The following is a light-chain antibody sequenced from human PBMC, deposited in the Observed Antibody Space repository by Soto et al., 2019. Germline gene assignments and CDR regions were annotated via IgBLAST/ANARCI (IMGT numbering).Light chain of an antibody. V-gene: IGLV2-11*01. CDR2: NVS. CDR3: CSYAGNSNV. Sequence: QSVLTQPRSVSGSPGQSVTISCTGTSSDVGDYNSVSWYQQHPGKAPKPMIHNVSKRPSGVPDRFSASKSGNTASLTISGLQAEDEADYYCCSYAGNSNVFGTGTKLTVL. CDR1: SSDVGDYNS. J-gene: IGLJ1*01.